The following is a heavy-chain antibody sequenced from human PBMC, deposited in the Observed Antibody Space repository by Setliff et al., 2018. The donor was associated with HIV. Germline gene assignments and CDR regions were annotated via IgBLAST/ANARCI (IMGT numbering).Heavy chain of an antibody. CDR3: AKSGYCGSSTCRNYFYYMDV. CDR2: ISGSGIST. J-gene: IGHJ6*03. D-gene: IGHD2-2*01. CDR1: GFTFSSYA. Sequence: PGGSLRLSCAASGFTFSSYAMRWVRQAPGKGLAWVSGISGSGISTYNADSVKGRFTISRDNSNNTLYLQMNSLRAEDTAVYYCAKSGYCGSSTCRNYFYYMDVWGKGTTVTVSS. V-gene: IGHV3-23*01.